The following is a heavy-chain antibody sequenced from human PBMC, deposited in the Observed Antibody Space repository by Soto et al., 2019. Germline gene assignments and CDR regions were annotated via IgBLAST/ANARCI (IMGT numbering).Heavy chain of an antibody. V-gene: IGHV2-70*01. CDR1: GFSLSSSGMC. J-gene: IGHJ4*02. Sequence: SGPTLVNPTQTLTLTCTFSGFSLSSSGMCVSWIRQAPGKAPEWLALIDWDDNKYYSTSLKTRLTISKDTSKNQVVLTMTDMDPVDTATYFCARIREGHEFGGVPAPYQFDYCGQGTLVTVSS. CDR3: ARIREGHEFGGVPAPYQFDY. CDR2: IDWDDNK. D-gene: IGHD3-16*01.